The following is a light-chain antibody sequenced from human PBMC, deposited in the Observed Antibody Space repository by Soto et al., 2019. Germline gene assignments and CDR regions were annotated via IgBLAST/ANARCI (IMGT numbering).Light chain of an antibody. CDR3: CSYAGSYTWV. V-gene: IGLV2-11*01. J-gene: IGLJ2*01. CDR1: SSDVGGYNS. CDR2: AVF. Sequence: QSALTQPRSVSGSPGQSVTISCTGTSSDVGGYNSVSWYQQHPGKAPKLMIYAVFKRPSGVPDRFSGSKSGNTASLTISGLQAADEADYYCCSYAGSYTWVFGGGTKVTVL.